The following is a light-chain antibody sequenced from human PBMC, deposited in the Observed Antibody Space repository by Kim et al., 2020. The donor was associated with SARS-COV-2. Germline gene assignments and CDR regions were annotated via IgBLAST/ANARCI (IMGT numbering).Light chain of an antibody. V-gene: IGLV1-47*02. J-gene: IGLJ3*02. CDR1: SSNIGSNY. CDR2: SNN. Sequence: QKFTNSCSGSSSNIGSNYVYWYQQLPGTAPKLLIYSNNQRPSGVPDRFSGSKSGTSASLAISGLRSEDEADYYCAAWDDSLSGPVFGGGTQLTVL. CDR3: AAWDDSLSGPV.